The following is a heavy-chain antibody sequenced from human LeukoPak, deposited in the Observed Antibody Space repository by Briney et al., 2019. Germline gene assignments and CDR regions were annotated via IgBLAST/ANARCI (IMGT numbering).Heavy chain of an antibody. J-gene: IGHJ4*02. Sequence: PGGSLRLSCAASGFTFSSYSMNWVRQAPGKGLEWVAVISYDGSNRYYGDSVKGRFTISRDNSKNTLYLQMNSLRSEDTAVYYCARDLRYYYGSGTYLGYWGQGTLVTVSS. CDR3: ARDLRYYYGSGTYLGY. CDR2: ISYDGSNR. V-gene: IGHV3-30*03. CDR1: GFTFSSYS. D-gene: IGHD3-10*01.